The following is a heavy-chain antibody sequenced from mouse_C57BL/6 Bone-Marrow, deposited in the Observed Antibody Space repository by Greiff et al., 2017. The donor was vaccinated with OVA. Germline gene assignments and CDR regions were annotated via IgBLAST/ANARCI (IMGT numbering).Heavy chain of an antibody. J-gene: IGHJ4*01. D-gene: IGHD2-3*01. V-gene: IGHV1-26*01. CDR1: GYTFTDYY. CDR3: ARSLYDGYYDAMDY. CDR2: INPNNGGT. Sequence: VQLQQSGPELVKPGASVKISCKASGYTFTDYYMNWVKQSHGKSLEWIGDINPNNGGTSYNQKFKGKATLTVDKSSSTAYMELRSLTSEDSAVYYCARSLYDGYYDAMDYWGQGTSVTVSS.